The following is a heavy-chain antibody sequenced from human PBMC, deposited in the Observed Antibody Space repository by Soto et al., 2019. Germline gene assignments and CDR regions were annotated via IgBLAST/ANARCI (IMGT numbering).Heavy chain of an antibody. V-gene: IGHV3-23*01. D-gene: IGHD6-19*01. CDR2: ISGSGGST. CDR1: GFTFSSYA. Sequence: GGSLRLSCAASGFTFSSYAMSWVRQSPGKGLEWVSAISGSGGSTYYADSVKGRFTISRDNSKNALYLQMNSLRAEDTAVYYCAKDRSSGSPYYFDYWGQGTLVTVSS. J-gene: IGHJ4*02. CDR3: AKDRSSGSPYYFDY.